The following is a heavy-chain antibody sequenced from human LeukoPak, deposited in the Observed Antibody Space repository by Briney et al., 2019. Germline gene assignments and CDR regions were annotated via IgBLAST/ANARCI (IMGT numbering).Heavy chain of an antibody. V-gene: IGHV3-30*02. Sequence: PEGSLRLSCAASGFTFSGYGMHWVRQAPGKGLEWVTFIRYDGSNHNYADSVKGRFTISRDNFKNTLYLQMNSLRPEDTALYYCAKDLAWGFDYWGQGTLVTVSS. CDR1: GFTFSGYG. J-gene: IGHJ4*02. CDR3: AKDLAWGFDY. D-gene: IGHD7-27*01. CDR2: IRYDGSNH.